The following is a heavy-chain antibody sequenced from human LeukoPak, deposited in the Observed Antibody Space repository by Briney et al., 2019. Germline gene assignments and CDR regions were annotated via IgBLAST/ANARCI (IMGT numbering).Heavy chain of an antibody. CDR1: GGSISSYY. D-gene: IGHD3-10*01. CDR2: IYYSGST. V-gene: IGHV4-59*01. J-gene: IGHJ4*02. CDR3: ARALTMVRGVLFDY. Sequence: SETLSLTCTVSGGSISSYYWSWIWQPPGKGLEWIGYIYYSGSTNYNPSLKSRVTISVDTSKNQFSLKLSSVTAADTAVYYCARALTMVRGVLFDYWGQGTLVTVSS.